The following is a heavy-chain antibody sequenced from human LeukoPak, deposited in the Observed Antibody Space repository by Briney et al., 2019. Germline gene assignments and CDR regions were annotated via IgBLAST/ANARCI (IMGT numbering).Heavy chain of an antibody. CDR3: ARDGDTPMVYNY. J-gene: IGHJ4*02. V-gene: IGHV3-21*01. CDR1: GFTFSSYS. Sequence: PGGSLRLSCAASGFTFSSYSMNWVRQAPGKGLEWVSSISSSSSYIYYADSVKGRFTISRDNAKNSLYLQMNSLRAEDTAVYYCARDGDTPMVYNYWGQGTLVTVSS. CDR2: ISSSSSYI. D-gene: IGHD5-18*01.